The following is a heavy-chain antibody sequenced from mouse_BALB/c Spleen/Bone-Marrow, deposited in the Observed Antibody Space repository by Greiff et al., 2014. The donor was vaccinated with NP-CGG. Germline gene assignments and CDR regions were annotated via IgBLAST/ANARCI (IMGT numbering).Heavy chain of an antibody. CDR1: GYSITSGCY. J-gene: IGHJ2*01. V-gene: IGHV3-6*01. CDR3: ARDRGFDY. CDR2: ITYDGSN. Sequence: VQLKESGPGLVKPSQSLSLTCSVTGYSITSGCYWSWLRQFPGNKLEWMGYITYDGSNNYNPSLKNRISITRDTSKNQFFLKLNSVTTEDTATYYCARDRGFDYWGQGTTLTVSS.